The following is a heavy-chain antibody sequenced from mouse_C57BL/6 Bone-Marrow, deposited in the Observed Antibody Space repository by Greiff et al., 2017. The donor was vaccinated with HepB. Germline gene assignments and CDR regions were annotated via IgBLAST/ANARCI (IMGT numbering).Heavy chain of an antibody. CDR2: ISGGGGNT. CDR3: ARPYSNYPSYWYFDV. D-gene: IGHD2-5*01. J-gene: IGHJ1*03. CDR1: GFTFSSYT. V-gene: IGHV5-9*01. Sequence: EVKLVESGGGLVKPGGSLKLSCAASGFTFSSYTMSWVRQTPEKRLEWVATISGGGGNTYYPDSVKGRFTISRDNAKNTLYLQMSSLRSEDTALYYCARPYSNYPSYWYFDVWGTGTTVTVSS.